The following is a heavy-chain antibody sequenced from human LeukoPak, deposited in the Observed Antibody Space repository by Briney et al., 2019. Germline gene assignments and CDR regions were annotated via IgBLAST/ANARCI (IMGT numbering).Heavy chain of an antibody. CDR2: IYYSGST. J-gene: IGHJ3*02. CDR3: ARHRAFAFDI. V-gene: IGHV4-59*08. CDR1: GGSISSYY. Sequence: SETLSLTCTVSGGSISSYYGSWIRQPPGKGLEWIGYIYYSGSTNYNPSLKSRVTISVDTSKNQFSLKLSSVTAADTAVYYCARHRAFAFDIWGQGTMVTVSS.